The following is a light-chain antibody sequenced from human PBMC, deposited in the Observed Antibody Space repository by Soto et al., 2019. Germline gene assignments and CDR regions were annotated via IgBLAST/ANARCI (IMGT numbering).Light chain of an antibody. Sequence: EIVMTQSPRSLPVTPGEPASISCRSSQSLRHSNGYNYLDWYLQKPGQSPQLLIYLGSNRASGVPDRLSGSGSGTDFTLKISRVEAEDVGVYYCMQALQPPHTFGQGTKLESK. CDR3: MQALQPPHT. V-gene: IGKV2-28*01. J-gene: IGKJ2*01. CDR2: LGS. CDR1: QSLRHSNGYNY.